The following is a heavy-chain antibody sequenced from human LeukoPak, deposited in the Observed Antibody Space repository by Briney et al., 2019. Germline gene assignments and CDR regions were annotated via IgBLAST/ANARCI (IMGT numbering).Heavy chain of an antibody. Sequence: WASVKVSCKASGYTFTGYYMHWVRQAPGQGLEGMGWINPNSGGTNYAQKFQGRVTMTRDTSISTAYMELSRLRSDDTAVYYCASHLFYSDTSGGAFDIWGQGTMVTVSS. CDR1: GYTFTGYY. CDR2: INPNSGGT. J-gene: IGHJ3*02. V-gene: IGHV1-2*02. D-gene: IGHD3-22*01. CDR3: ASHLFYSDTSGGAFDI.